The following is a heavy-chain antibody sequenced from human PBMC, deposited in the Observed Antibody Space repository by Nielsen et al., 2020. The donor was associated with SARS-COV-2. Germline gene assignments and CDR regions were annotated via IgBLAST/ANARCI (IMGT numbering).Heavy chain of an antibody. CDR1: GFTFSSYA. J-gene: IGHJ4*02. CDR3: AKDVRSGGYFDY. Sequence: LSLTCAASGFTFSSYAMSWVRQAPGKGLEWVSAISGSGGSTYYADSVKGRLTISRDNSKNTLYLQMNSLRAEDTAVYYCAKDVRSGGYFDYWGQGTLVTVSS. V-gene: IGHV3-23*01. D-gene: IGHD1-1*01. CDR2: ISGSGGST.